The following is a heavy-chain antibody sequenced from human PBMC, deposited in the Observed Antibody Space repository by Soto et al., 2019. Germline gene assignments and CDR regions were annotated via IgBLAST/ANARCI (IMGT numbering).Heavy chain of an antibody. Sequence: ASVKVSCKASGYTFTSYGISWVRQAPGQGLEWMGWISAYNGNTNYAQKLQGRVTMTTDTSTSTAYMELRSLRSDDTAVYYCARDRTTKYYYDSSGANWFAPWGQGTLVTVSS. CDR2: ISAYNGNT. J-gene: IGHJ5*02. V-gene: IGHV1-18*01. CDR1: GYTFTSYG. D-gene: IGHD3-22*01. CDR3: ARDRTTKYYYDSSGANWFAP.